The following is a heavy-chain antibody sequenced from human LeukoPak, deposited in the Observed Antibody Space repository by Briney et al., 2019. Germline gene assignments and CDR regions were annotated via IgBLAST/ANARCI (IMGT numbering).Heavy chain of an antibody. CDR3: ARLDLAAAGLTY. V-gene: IGHV4-39*07. Sequence: PSETLSLTCTVSGGSISSSSYYWGWIRQPPGKGLEWIGSIYYSGSTYYNPSLKSRVTISVDTPKNQFSLKLSSVTAADTAVYYCARLDLAAAGLTYWGQGTLVTVSS. CDR1: GGSISSSSYY. D-gene: IGHD6-13*01. CDR2: IYYSGST. J-gene: IGHJ4*02.